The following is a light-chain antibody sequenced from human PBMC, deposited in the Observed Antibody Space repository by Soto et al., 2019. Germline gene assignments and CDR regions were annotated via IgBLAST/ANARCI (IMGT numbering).Light chain of an antibody. CDR1: QSVYNNY. CDR3: QQYGSSPPWT. J-gene: IGKJ1*01. CDR2: GAS. V-gene: IGKV3-20*01. Sequence: EIVLTQSPGTVSLSPGERATLSCRASQSVYNNYIAWYQQSPGQAPRVLIYGASTRATGTPDRFSGSGSGTDFTLTISRLEPEDFAVYYCQQYGSSPPWTFGQGTKVEIK.